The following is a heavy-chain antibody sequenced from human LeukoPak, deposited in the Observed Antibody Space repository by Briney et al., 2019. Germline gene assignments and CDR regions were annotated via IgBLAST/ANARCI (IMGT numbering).Heavy chain of an antibody. CDR3: ASRSAVTADPFDY. CDR2: INHSGST. J-gene: IGHJ4*02. D-gene: IGHD2-21*02. V-gene: IGHV4-34*01. Sequence: SETLPLTCAVYGGSFSGYYWSWIRQPPGKGLEWIGEINHSGSTNYNPSLKSRVTISVDTSKNQFSLKLSSVTAADTAVYYCASRSAVTADPFDYWGQGTLVTVSS. CDR1: GGSFSGYY.